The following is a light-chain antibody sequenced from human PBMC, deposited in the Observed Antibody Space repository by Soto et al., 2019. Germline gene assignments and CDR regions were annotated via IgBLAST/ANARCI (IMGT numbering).Light chain of an antibody. V-gene: IGKV1-6*01. Sequence: ALQMTQSPSSLSASVGDRVIITCRASQGIRNDLGWYQQKPGKAPKLLIYAASNLEGGVPSRFSGSGSGTDFTLTIGSLQPEDFATYYCLQDYSYPRTFGQGTKVEI. CDR1: QGIRND. CDR2: AAS. CDR3: LQDYSYPRT. J-gene: IGKJ1*01.